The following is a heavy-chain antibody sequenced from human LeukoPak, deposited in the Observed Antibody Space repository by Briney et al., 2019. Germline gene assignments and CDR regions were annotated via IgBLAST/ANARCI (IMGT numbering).Heavy chain of an antibody. J-gene: IGHJ4*02. D-gene: IGHD6-13*01. CDR1: GFTFDDYA. CDR2: ISWNSGSI. V-gene: IGHV3-9*01. CDR3: AKASGSSWYFRIDY. Sequence: PGGSLRLSCAASGFTFDDYAMHWVRQAPGKGLEWVSGISWNSGSIGYADSVKGRFTISRDNAKNSLYLQMNSLRAEDTALYYCAKASGSSWYFRIDYWGQGTLVTGSS.